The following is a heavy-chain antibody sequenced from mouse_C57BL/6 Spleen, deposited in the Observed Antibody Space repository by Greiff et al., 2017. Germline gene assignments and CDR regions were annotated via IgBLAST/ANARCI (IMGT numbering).Heavy chain of an antibody. V-gene: IGHV14-4*01. Sequence: VQLQQSGAELVRPGASVKLSCTASGFNIKDDYMHWVKQRPEQGLEWIGWIDPENGDTEYASKFQGKATITADTSSNTAYLQLSSLTSEDTAVYYYTARDSPDYWGQGTTVTVAS. J-gene: IGHJ2*01. CDR1: GFNIKDDY. CDR3: TARDSPDY. CDR2: IDPENGDT.